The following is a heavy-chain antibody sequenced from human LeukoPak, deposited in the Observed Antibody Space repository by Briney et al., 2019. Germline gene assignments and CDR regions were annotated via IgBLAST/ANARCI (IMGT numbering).Heavy chain of an antibody. Sequence: GGSLRLSCAASGFTFSSYGMHWVRQAPGKGLEWVAVIWYDGSNKYYADSVKGRFTISRDNSKNTLYLQMNSLRAEDTAVYHCAKDKMATTGDAFDIWGQGTMVTVSS. CDR3: AKDKMATTGDAFDI. D-gene: IGHD5-24*01. V-gene: IGHV3-33*06. J-gene: IGHJ3*02. CDR2: IWYDGSNK. CDR1: GFTFSSYG.